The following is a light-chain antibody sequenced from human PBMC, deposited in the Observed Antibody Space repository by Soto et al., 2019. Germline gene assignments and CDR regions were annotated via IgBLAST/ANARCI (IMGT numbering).Light chain of an antibody. CDR1: QSISSY. CDR3: QQSSSTPLT. J-gene: IGKJ3*01. V-gene: IGKV1-39*01. CDR2: AAS. Sequence: DIQMTQSPSSLSASVGDRVTITCRASQSISSYLNWYQQKPGKAPKLLIYAASSLQSGVPSRFSGSGSGTDFTLTISSLQPEDFATYYRQQSSSTPLTSGPRTKVGI.